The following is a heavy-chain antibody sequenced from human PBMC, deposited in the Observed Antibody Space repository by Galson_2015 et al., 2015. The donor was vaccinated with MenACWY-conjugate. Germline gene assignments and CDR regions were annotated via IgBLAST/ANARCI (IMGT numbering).Heavy chain of an antibody. CDR2: ISVRGDDT. D-gene: IGHD1-20*01. CDR3: AKGGNWNVQYSQQ. CDR1: GFTFRNYA. J-gene: IGHJ1*01. Sequence: SLRLSCAVSGFTFRNYAMSWVRQAPGKGLERVSAISVRGDDTFYADSVKGRFTISRDNSKNTLYLQMNSLRAEDTALYYCAKGGNWNVQYSQQWGQGTLVTVSS. V-gene: IGHV3-23*01.